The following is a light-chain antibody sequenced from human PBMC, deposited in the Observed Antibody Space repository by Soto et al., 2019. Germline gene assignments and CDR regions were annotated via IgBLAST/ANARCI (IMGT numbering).Light chain of an antibody. CDR2: GAS. Sequence: IVLTQSPVALPVSPGDRVTLSCRASQSVDINLAWYQQRAGQAPRLLVYGASTKATDMPGRFSGRGSGTEFTLTINNLQSEDFAVYYCQQYRNWPRTFGQGTKVDIK. CDR3: QQYRNWPRT. J-gene: IGKJ1*01. CDR1: QSVDIN. V-gene: IGKV3-15*01.